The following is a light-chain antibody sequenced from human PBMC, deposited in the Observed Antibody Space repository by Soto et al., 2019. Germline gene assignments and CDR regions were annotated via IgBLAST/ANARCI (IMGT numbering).Light chain of an antibody. J-gene: IGKJ2*01. Sequence: EIVMTQSPATLSVSPGERATLSCRASQSVSSNLAWYQQKPGQAPRLLIYGASTRATGFPARFSGSGSGTEFTLTISSLQSEDFAVYYRQQYNNWPRYTFGQGTKLEIK. V-gene: IGKV3-15*01. CDR1: QSVSSN. CDR2: GAS. CDR3: QQYNNWPRYT.